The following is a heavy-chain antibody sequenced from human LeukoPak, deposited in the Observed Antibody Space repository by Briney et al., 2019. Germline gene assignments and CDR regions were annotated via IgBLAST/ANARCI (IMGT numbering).Heavy chain of an antibody. V-gene: IGHV1-8*01. J-gene: IGHJ5*02. Sequence: ASVKVSCKASGYTFTSYDINWVRQATGQGLEWMGWMNPNSGNTGYAQKFQGRVTMTRNTSISTAYMELSSLRAGDTAVYYCARGDSSSWYWFDPWGQGTLVTVSS. CDR1: GYTFTSYD. CDR3: ARGDSSSWYWFDP. CDR2: MNPNSGNT. D-gene: IGHD6-13*01.